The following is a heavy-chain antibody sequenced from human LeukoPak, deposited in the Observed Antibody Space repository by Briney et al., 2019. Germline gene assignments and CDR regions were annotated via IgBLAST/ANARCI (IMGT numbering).Heavy chain of an antibody. Sequence: GGSLRLSCAASGFTFNNYAMSWVRQAPGKGLEWVSSISGSGGTTYYADSVRGRFTISRDNSKNTLFLQMNSLRPEDTAVYYCGKDAGTISWDDPLGYWGQGTLVTVSS. D-gene: IGHD1-1*01. CDR3: GKDAGTISWDDPLGY. V-gene: IGHV3-23*01. CDR1: GFTFNNYA. J-gene: IGHJ4*02. CDR2: ISGSGGTT.